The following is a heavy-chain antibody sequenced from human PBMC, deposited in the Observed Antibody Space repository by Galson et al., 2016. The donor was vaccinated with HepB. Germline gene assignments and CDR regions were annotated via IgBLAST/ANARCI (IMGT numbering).Heavy chain of an antibody. CDR3: ARLGFGFFGDYSYFEF. D-gene: IGHD4-17*01. Sequence: SVKVSCKASGYTFTGHGLHWVRQAPGQRLEWMGGINTANGNTEYSQTFQGRVTITMDTSATLVFLDLSSLRSEDTAVYYCARLGFGFFGDYSYFEFWGRGTLVTVSS. J-gene: IGHJ4*02. CDR1: GYTFTGHG. CDR2: INTANGNT. V-gene: IGHV1-3*04.